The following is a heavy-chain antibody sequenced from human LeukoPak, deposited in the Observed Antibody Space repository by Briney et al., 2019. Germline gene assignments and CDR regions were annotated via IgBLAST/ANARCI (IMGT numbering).Heavy chain of an antibody. V-gene: IGHV3-23*01. CDR2: MSGSGGST. CDR1: GFTFSDYY. Sequence: GGSLRLSCVASGFTFSDYYMSWVRQAPGKGLECVSAMSGSGGSTYYADSVKGRFTISRDNSKNTLYLQMNNLRAEDTAVYYCAKDKRHTSGWYYDYWGQGTLVTVSS. CDR3: AKDKRHTSGWYYDY. D-gene: IGHD6-19*01. J-gene: IGHJ4*02.